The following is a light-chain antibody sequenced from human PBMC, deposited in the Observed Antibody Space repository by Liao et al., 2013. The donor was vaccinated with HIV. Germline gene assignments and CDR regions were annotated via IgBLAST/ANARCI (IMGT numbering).Light chain of an antibody. J-gene: IGLJ3*02. V-gene: IGLV3-21*04. CDR3: QVWHTISGDIQGV. CDR1: NIGSKS. CDR2: YDS. Sequence: SSVLTQPPSVSVAPGKTATITCGANNIGSKSVQWFQQKPGQAPSLVIFYDSDRPSGIPERFSGSNSENTATLTITRVEAGDEADYYCQVWHTISGDIQGVFGGGTKLTVL.